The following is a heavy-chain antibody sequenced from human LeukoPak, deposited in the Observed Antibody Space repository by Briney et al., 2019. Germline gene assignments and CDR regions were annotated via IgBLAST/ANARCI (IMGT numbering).Heavy chain of an antibody. J-gene: IGHJ4*02. CDR1: GFTFSSYA. CDR2: ISGSGGST. Sequence: PGGSLRLSCAASGFTFSSYAMSWVRQAPGKGLEWVSAISGSGGSTYYADSGKGRFTISRDNSNNTLYLQMNSLRAEDTAVYYCAKDRRGYCSSTSCSPFDYWGQGTLVTVSS. D-gene: IGHD2-2*01. V-gene: IGHV3-23*01. CDR3: AKDRRGYCSSTSCSPFDY.